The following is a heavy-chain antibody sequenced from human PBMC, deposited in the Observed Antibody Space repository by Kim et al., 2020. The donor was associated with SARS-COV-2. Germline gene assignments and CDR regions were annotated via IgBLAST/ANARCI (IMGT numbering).Heavy chain of an antibody. CDR2: ISGSGGGT. D-gene: IGHD6-19*01. Sequence: GGSLRLSCAASGFTFSSYAMSWVRQAPGKGLEWVSAISGSGGGTYYSDSVKGRFTISRDNSKNTLYLQMNSLRAEDTAVYYCAKDRSSGWYPPNYFDYWGQGTLVTVSS. CDR1: GFTFSSYA. V-gene: IGHV3-23*01. CDR3: AKDRSSGWYPPNYFDY. J-gene: IGHJ4*02.